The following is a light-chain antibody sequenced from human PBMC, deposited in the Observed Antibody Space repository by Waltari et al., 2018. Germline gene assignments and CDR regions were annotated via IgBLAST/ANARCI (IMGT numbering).Light chain of an antibody. V-gene: IGKV3-11*01. Sequence: EIVLTQSPATLSLSPGERATLSYRASQSIDNYLAWYQQKPGQVPRLLIHDASNRATGIPARFSGSRSGADFTLIISSLEPEDFAVYYCHQRSNWPLTFGGGTKVEIK. CDR1: QSIDNY. CDR2: DAS. J-gene: IGKJ4*01. CDR3: HQRSNWPLT.